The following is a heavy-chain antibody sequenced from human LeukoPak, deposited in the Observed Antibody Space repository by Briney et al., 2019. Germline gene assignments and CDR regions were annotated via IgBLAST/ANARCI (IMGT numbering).Heavy chain of an antibody. V-gene: IGHV3-23*01. CDR2: ISKTGDGT. CDR3: AKDIAQGYTFGSIEQDY. D-gene: IGHD5-18*01. Sequence: GGSLRLSCAASGVAFSNYAMSWVRQAPGMGLEWVAAISKTGDGTYYAGSMKGLFTISRDNAKNMLYLQIHSLRAEDTAIYYCAKDIAQGYTFGSIEQDYWGQGTLVTVSS. CDR1: GVAFSNYA. J-gene: IGHJ4*02.